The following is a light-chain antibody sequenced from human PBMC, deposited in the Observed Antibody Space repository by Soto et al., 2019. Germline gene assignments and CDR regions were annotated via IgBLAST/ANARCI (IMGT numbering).Light chain of an antibody. CDR2: GAS. V-gene: IGKV3-20*01. CDR3: QQYGSSGT. CDR1: QSVSNNY. Sequence: DIMLTQSPGTLSPYKRERATLSCRASQSVSNNYLAWYQQKPGQAPRLLIYGASNRATGIPDRFSGSGSGTDFTLTISRLEPEDFAVYYCQQYGSSGTFGQGTKVDIK. J-gene: IGKJ1*01.